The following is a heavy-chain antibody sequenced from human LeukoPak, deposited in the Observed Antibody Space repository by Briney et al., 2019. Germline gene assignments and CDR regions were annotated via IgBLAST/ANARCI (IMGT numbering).Heavy chain of an antibody. V-gene: IGHV3-20*04. CDR2: INWSGNSL. CDR3: ARDGRGFDS. CDR1: GFTFDDYG. Sequence: GGSLRLSCAASGFTFDDYGMSWVRQAPGKGLEWVSNINWSGNSLVYADSVKGRFTISRNNAKNSLYLQMNSPRAEDTAFYYCARDGRGFDSWGQGTLVTVSS. J-gene: IGHJ5*01. D-gene: IGHD1-26*01.